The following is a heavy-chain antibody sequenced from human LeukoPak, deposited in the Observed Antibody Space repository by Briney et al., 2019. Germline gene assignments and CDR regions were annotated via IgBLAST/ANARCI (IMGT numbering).Heavy chain of an antibody. J-gene: IGHJ4*02. V-gene: IGHV3-30-3*01. Sequence: GGSLRLSCVASGFIFSHYAMNWVRQAPGKGLEWVAVISYDGSNKYYADSVKGRFTISRDNSKNTLYLQMNSLRAEDTAVYYCARDWDYWGQGTLVTVSS. CDR1: GFIFSHYA. CDR3: ARDWDY. CDR2: ISYDGSNK.